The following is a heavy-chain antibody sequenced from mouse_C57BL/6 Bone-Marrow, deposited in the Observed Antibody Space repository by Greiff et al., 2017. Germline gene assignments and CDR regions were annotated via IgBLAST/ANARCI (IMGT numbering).Heavy chain of an antibody. CDR1: GFTFSSYA. CDR3: ARIYYGNPYYYAMDY. D-gene: IGHD2-1*01. Sequence: EAHLVESGGGLVKPGGSLKLSCAASGFTFSSYAMSWVRQTPEKRLEWVATISDGGSYTYYPDNVKGRFTISRDNAKNNLYLQMSHLKSEDTAMYYCARIYYGNPYYYAMDYWGQGTSVTVSS. V-gene: IGHV5-4*01. J-gene: IGHJ4*01. CDR2: ISDGGSYT.